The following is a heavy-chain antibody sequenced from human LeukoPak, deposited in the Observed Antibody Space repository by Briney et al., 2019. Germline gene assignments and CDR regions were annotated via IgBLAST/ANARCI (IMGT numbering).Heavy chain of an antibody. D-gene: IGHD5-18*01. CDR1: GFTFSSYS. Sequence: HPGGSLRLSCATSGFTFSSYSMNWVRQAPGKGLKWVSYISSSSSTIYYADSVKGRFTISRDNAKNSLYLQMNSLRAEDTAVYYCAREGGYGLSDAFDIWGQGRMVTVS. J-gene: IGHJ3*02. CDR2: ISSSSSTI. V-gene: IGHV3-48*01. CDR3: AREGGYGLSDAFDI.